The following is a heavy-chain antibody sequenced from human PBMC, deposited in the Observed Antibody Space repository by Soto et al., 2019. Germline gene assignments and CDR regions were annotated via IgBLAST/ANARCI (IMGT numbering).Heavy chain of an antibody. CDR1: GFTFSKHW. Sequence: EMQLVESGGGLVPPGGSLRLSCAASGFTFSKHWMAWVRQAPGKGLEWVAKLNEDGIEKYHVGSLKARFTISRYNAMNSRYLQMDSPRVEDTAVYHCVRDVAVSFDYWGQGTLVTVSS. CDR3: VRDVAVSFDY. CDR2: LNEDGIEK. D-gene: IGHD2-21*01. J-gene: IGHJ4*02. V-gene: IGHV3-7*01.